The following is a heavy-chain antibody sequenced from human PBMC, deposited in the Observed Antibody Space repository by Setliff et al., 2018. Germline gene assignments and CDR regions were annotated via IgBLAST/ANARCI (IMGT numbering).Heavy chain of an antibody. CDR1: GYTLTSHY. Sequence: RASVKVSCKASGYTLTSHYMHWVRQAPGLGLEWMGTINPSSGRTSYAQKFQGRVTMTRDTSTSTVYMDMSSLRSEDTAVYYCARDVFPYHYEGAFDIWGQGTMVTV. CDR2: INPSSGRT. V-gene: IGHV1-46*01. J-gene: IGHJ3*02. CDR3: ARDVFPYHYEGAFDI. D-gene: IGHD3-22*01.